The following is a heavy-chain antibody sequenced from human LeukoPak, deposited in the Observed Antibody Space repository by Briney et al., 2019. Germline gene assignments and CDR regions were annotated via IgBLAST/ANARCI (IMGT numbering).Heavy chain of an antibody. CDR2: ISAYNGNT. CDR1: GYTFTSYG. J-gene: IGHJ6*03. CDR3: ARTHRSGWYVYYYMDV. Sequence: ASVKVSCKASGYTFTSYGISWVRQAPGQGLEWMGWISAYNGNTNYAQKLQGRVTMTTDTSTSTAYMELRSLRSDDTAVYYCARTHRSGWYVYYYMDVWGKGTTVTVSS. V-gene: IGHV1-18*01. D-gene: IGHD6-19*01.